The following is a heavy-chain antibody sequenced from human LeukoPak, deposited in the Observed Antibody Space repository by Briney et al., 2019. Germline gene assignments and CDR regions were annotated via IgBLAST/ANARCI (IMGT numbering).Heavy chain of an antibody. CDR3: ARDHAGATDGHY. Sequence: TGGSLRLSCAASGFTFSSYAMHWVRQAPGKGLEWVAVISYDGSNKNYADSVKGRFTISRDNSKNTLYLQMNSLRAEDTAVYYCARDHAGATDGHYWGQGTLVTVSS. CDR1: GFTFSSYA. J-gene: IGHJ4*02. CDR2: ISYDGSNK. D-gene: IGHD1-26*01. V-gene: IGHV3-30-3*01.